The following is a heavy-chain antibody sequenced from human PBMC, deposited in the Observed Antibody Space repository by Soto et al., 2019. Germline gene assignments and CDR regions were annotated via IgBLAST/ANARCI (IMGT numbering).Heavy chain of an antibody. Sequence: PGGSLRLSCAASGFTFSSYAMSWVRQAAGKGLEWVSAISGSGGSTYYSDSAKGRFTISRDNSKNTLYLQMNSLRAEDTAVYYCAKDRNICGWSVGLWYYCYYMDVWGKGTTVTVSS. CDR1: GFTFSSYA. J-gene: IGHJ6*03. CDR2: ISGSGGST. D-gene: IGHD6-19*01. CDR3: AKDRNICGWSVGLWYYCYYMDV. V-gene: IGHV3-23*01.